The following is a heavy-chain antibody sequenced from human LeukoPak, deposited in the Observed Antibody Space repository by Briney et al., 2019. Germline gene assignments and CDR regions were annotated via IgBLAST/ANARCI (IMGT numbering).Heavy chain of an antibody. CDR2: ISYSGST. CDR3: ASMYSSMLPKYYFDY. V-gene: IGHV4-59*01. D-gene: IGHD6-19*01. Sequence: SETLSLTCTVSNGSISSYYWTWIRQPPGKGLEWIGYISYSGSTNYNPSLKSRVVISLDTSKNQFSLELSSVTAADTAVYYCASMYSSMLPKYYFDYWGQGTLVTVSS. CDR1: NGSISSYY. J-gene: IGHJ4*02.